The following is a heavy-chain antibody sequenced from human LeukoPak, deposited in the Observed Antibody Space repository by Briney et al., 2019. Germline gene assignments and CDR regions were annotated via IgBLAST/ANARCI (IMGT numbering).Heavy chain of an antibody. CDR1: GFSFERHS. CDR2: IAAGTGSVSTFT. J-gene: IGHJ4*02. V-gene: IGHV3-21*01. D-gene: IGHD6-13*01. Sequence: GGSLRLSCVASGFSFERHSMNWVRQAPGRGLEWVSSIAAGTGSVSTFTFYADSVKGRFTISRDNAKKSLYLEMNSLRAEDTAVYYCTRTGYRSNWYVPNWGQGTLVTVSS. CDR3: TRTGYRSNWYVPN.